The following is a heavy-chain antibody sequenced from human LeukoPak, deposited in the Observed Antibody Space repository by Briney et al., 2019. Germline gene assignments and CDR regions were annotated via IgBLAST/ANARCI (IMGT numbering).Heavy chain of an antibody. Sequence: GGSLRLSCAASGFTFSSYAMHWVRQAPGKGLEWVAVISYDGSNKYYADSVKGRFTISRDNSKNTLYLQMSSLRAEDTAVYYCARAPTRYCSGGSCYLPFDYWGQGTLVTVSS. CDR3: ARAPTRYCSGGSCYLPFDY. J-gene: IGHJ4*02. CDR1: GFTFSSYA. D-gene: IGHD2-15*01. CDR2: ISYDGSNK. V-gene: IGHV3-30-3*01.